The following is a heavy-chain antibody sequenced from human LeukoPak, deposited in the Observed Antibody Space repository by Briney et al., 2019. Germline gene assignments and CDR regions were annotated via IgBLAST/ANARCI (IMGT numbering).Heavy chain of an antibody. CDR1: GYTFTCYY. CDR2: INPNSGGT. Sequence: GASVKVSCKASGYTFTCYYMHWVRQAPGQGLEWMGWINPNSGGTNYAQKFQGRVIMTRDTSISAAYMELSRLRSDDTAVYYCARGGLTVTTSMGDYWGQGTLVTVSS. CDR3: ARGGLTVTTSMGDY. D-gene: IGHD4-17*01. V-gene: IGHV1-2*02. J-gene: IGHJ4*02.